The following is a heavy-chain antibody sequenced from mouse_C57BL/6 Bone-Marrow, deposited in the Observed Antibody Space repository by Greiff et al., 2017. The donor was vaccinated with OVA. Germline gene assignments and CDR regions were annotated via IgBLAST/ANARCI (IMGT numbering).Heavy chain of an antibody. CDR3: AYYGSSPGWFAY. V-gene: IGHV5-17*01. J-gene: IGHJ3*01. CDR1: GFTFSDYG. D-gene: IGHD1-1*01. CDR2: ISSGSSTI. Sequence: DVKLVESGGGLVKPGGSLKLSCAASGFTFSDYGMHWVRQAPEKGLEWVAYISSGSSTIYYADTVKGRFTISRDNAKNTLFQQMTSLRSEDTAMYYCAYYGSSPGWFAYWGQGTLVTVSA.